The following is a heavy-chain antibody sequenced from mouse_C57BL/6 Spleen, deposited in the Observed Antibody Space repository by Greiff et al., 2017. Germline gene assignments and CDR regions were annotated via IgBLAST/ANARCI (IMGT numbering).Heavy chain of an antibody. CDR3: ARHEDGYDYDGDYYAMDY. CDR1: GYTFTEYT. V-gene: IGHV1-62-2*01. J-gene: IGHJ4*01. CDR2: FYPGSGSI. Sequence: QVQLQQSGAELVKPGASVKLSCKASGYTFTEYTIHWVKQRSGQGLEWIGWFYPGSGSIKYNEKFKDKATLTADKSSSTVYMELSRLTSEDSAVYFCARHEDGYDYDGDYYAMDYWGQGTSVTVSS. D-gene: IGHD2-4*01.